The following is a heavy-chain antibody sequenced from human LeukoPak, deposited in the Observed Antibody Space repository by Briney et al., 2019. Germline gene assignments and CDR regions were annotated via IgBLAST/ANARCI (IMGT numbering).Heavy chain of an antibody. D-gene: IGHD3-10*01. Sequence: SETLSLTCTVSGYSISSGYYWGWIRQPPGKGLEWIGSIFHSGSTYYNPSLKSRVTISVDTSKNQFSLKLSSVTAADTAVYYCAREGLWYYYGSGSQFFDYWGQEPWSPSPQ. V-gene: IGHV4-38-2*02. CDR3: AREGLWYYYGSGSQFFDY. CDR2: IFHSGST. J-gene: IGHJ4*01. CDR1: GYSISSGYY.